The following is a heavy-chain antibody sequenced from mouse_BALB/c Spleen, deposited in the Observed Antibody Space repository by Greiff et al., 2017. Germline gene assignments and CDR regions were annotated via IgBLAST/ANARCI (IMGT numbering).Heavy chain of an antibody. Sequence: GGGLVQPKGSLKLSCAASGFTFNTYAMNWVRQAPGKGLEWVARIRSKSNNYATYYADSVKDRFTISSDDSQSMLYLQMNNLKTEDTAMYYCVRTPPFAYWGQGTLVTVSA. CDR1: GFTFNTYA. CDR2: IRSKSNNYAT. CDR3: VRTPPFAY. J-gene: IGHJ3*01. V-gene: IGHV10-1*02.